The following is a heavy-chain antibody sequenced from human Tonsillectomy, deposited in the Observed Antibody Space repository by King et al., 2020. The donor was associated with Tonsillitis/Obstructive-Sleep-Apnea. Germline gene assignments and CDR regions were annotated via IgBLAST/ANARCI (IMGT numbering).Heavy chain of an antibody. CDR1: GGSFSGYY. V-gene: IGHV4-34*01. CDR2: INHSGST. J-gene: IGHJ6*01. Sequence: VQLQQWGAGLLKPSETLSLTCAVYGGSFSGYYWSWIRQPPGKGLEWIGEINHSGSTNYNPSLKSRVTISVDTSKLQFSLRLSSVTAADTAVYHCARVRSGSPSLYGMDVGGQGTTVTVPS. CDR3: ARVRSGSPSLYGMDV. D-gene: IGHD1-26*01.